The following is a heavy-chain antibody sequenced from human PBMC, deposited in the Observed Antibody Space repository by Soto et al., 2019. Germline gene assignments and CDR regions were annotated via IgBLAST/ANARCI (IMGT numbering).Heavy chain of an antibody. CDR1: GYTYSNYA. J-gene: IGHJ4*02. D-gene: IGHD2-8*02. V-gene: IGHV1-18*01. CDR2: INPGSGYT. CDR3: ARARVYTGGSDADY. Sequence: QVHLVQSGAEVKKPGSSVSVSCKTSGYTYSNYAISWVRQTPGQGLEWMGWINPGSGYTNYAHDRVTMTKDASTYTAYLEVTSLRSDATAIYYCARARVYTGGSDADYWGQGTLVTVSS.